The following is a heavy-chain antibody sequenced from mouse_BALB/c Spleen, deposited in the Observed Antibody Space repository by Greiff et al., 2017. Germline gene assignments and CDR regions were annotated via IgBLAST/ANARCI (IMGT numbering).Heavy chain of an antibody. CDR2: ISSGGSYT. CDR1: GFTFSSYG. V-gene: IGHV5-6*02. Sequence: EVKLEESGGDLVKPGGSLKLSCAASGFTFSSYGMSWVRQTPDKRLEWVATISSGGSYTYYPDSVKGRFTISRDNAKNTLYLQMSSLKSEDTAMYYCARHGYYGSFDYWGQGTTLTVSS. CDR3: ARHGYYGSFDY. J-gene: IGHJ2*01. D-gene: IGHD1-1*01.